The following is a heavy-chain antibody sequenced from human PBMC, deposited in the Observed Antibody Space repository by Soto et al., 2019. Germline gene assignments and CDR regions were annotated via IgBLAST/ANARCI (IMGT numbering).Heavy chain of an antibody. D-gene: IGHD3-3*01. CDR2: ISYDGSNK. J-gene: IGHJ3*02. V-gene: IGHV3-30-3*01. CDR3: ARPTTIFGVVIIIGDAFDI. CDR1: GFTFSSYA. Sequence: GGSLRLSCAASGFTFSSYAMHWVRQAPGKGLEWVAVISYDGSNKYYADSVKGRFTISRDNSKNTLYLQMNSLRAEDTAVYYCARPTTIFGVVIIIGDAFDIWGQGTMVTVSS.